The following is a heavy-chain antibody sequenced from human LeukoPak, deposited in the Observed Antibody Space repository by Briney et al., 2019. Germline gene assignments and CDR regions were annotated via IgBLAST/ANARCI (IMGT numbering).Heavy chain of an antibody. V-gene: IGHV1-18*01. CDR2: ISGYTGDT. Sequence: GASVKVSCKTSGYTFTNYDIYWVRQAPGQGLECMGWISGYTGDTKYAQILQGRFTVTTDTSTSTAYMELRSLRSDDTAVYYCARVNVAPLLWFGEWGQGTLVTVSS. J-gene: IGHJ4*02. CDR1: GYTFTNYD. CDR3: ARVNVAPLLWFGE. D-gene: IGHD3-10*01.